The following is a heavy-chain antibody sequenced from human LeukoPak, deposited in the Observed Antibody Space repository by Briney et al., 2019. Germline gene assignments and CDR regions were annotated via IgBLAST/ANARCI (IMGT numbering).Heavy chain of an antibody. V-gene: IGHV3-15*01. D-gene: IGHD4-17*01. Sequence: GGSLGLSCAASGFTFSDAWMSWVRQAPGKGLERVARIKSKTAGGTTDYAAPVKGRFTISRDDSKKMLYLQMNSLETEDTAVYYCATEYYGAYNYWGQGTLVTVSS. CDR3: ATEYYGAYNY. CDR1: GFTFSDAW. CDR2: IKSKTAGGTT. J-gene: IGHJ4*02.